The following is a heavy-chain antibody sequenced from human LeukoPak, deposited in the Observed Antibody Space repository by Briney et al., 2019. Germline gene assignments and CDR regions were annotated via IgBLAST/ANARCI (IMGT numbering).Heavy chain of an antibody. J-gene: IGHJ4*02. CDR1: GYTFTSYY. CDR3: ASLYSGYDSVDY. CDR2: INPSGGST. V-gene: IGHV1-46*01. Sequence: ASVKVSCKASGYTFTSYYMHWVRQAPGQGLGWMGIINPSGGSTSYAQKFQGRVTMTRDTSTSTVYMELSSLRSEDTAVYYCASLYSGYDSVDYWGQGTLVTVSS. D-gene: IGHD5-12*01.